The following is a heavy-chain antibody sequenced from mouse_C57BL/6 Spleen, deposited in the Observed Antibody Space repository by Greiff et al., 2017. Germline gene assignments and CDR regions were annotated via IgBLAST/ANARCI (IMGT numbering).Heavy chain of an antibody. J-gene: IGHJ4*01. Sequence: VQLTASVAELVRPGASVKLSCTASGFNIKNTYMHWVKQRPEQGLEWIGRIDPANGNTKYAPKVQGKATITADTSSNTAYLQLSSLTSEDTAIYYWAYPLFITPVVATNARGYWGNGTSVTASS. CDR1: GFNIKNTY. CDR2: IDPANGNT. D-gene: IGHD1-1*01. CDR3: AYPLFITPVVATNARGY. V-gene: IGHV14-3*01.